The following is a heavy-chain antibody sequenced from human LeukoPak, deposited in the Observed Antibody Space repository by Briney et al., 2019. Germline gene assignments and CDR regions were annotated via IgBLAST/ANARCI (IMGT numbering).Heavy chain of an antibody. D-gene: IGHD3-22*01. Sequence: GGSLRLSCAASGFTFSSYEMNWVRQAPGKGLEWVSYISSSGSTIYYADSVKGRFTISRDNAKNSLYLQMNSLRAEDTAVYYCARGGITMIVVEDAFDIWGQGTMVTVSS. CDR3: ARGGITMIVVEDAFDI. CDR1: GFTFSSYE. J-gene: IGHJ3*02. V-gene: IGHV3-48*03. CDR2: ISSSGSTI.